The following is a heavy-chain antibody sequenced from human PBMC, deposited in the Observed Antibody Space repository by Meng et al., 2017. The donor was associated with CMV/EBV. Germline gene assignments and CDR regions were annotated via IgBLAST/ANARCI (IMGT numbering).Heavy chain of an antibody. D-gene: IGHD3-3*01. J-gene: IGHJ6*02. CDR3: ARLRGNDFWSGYYTFYYYYGMDV. CDR2: IYYSGST. V-gene: IGHV4-34*01. Sequence: ESLKISCAVYGGSFSGYYWGWIRQPPGKGLEWIGSIYYSGSTYYNPSLKSRVTISVDTSKNQFSLKLSSVTAADTAVYYCARLRGNDFWSGYYTFYYYYGMDVWGQGTTVTVSS. CDR1: GGSFSGYY.